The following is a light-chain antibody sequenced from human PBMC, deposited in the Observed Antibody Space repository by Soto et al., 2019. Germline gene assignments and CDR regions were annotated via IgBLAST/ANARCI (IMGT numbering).Light chain of an antibody. CDR2: DAS. J-gene: IGKJ5*01. V-gene: IGKV3D-15*01. Sequence: DIVMTQSPATLSVSPGERATLSCRASQSIRTDLAWYQQKSGQGPRLLIYDASTRATGIPARFSGSGSGTEFTLTISSLQSEDFAVYYCQQYNNWPPNTFGQGTRLE. CDR3: QQYNNWPPNT. CDR1: QSIRTD.